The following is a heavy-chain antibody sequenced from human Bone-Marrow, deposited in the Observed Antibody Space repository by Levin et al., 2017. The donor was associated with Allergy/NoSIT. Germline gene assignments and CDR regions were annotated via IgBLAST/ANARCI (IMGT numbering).Heavy chain of an antibody. D-gene: IGHD3-10*01. V-gene: IGHV3-7*01. Sequence: GGPLRLSCAASEFTFSTSWMTWVRQAAGKGLEWVATINQDGSETYYVDSVKGRFTISRDNAKNSLYLHMNSLRAEDTAVYYCARDYYRKHDYWGQGTLVTVSS. CDR1: EFTFSTSW. CDR2: INQDGSET. CDR3: ARDYYRKHDY. J-gene: IGHJ4*02.